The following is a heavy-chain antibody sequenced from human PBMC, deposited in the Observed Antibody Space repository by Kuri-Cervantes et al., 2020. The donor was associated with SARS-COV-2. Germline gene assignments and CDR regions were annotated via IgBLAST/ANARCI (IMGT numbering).Heavy chain of an antibody. CDR1: AGSMSSSSHY. J-gene: IGHJ4*02. V-gene: IGHV4-39*07. D-gene: IGHD5-18*01. CDR2: IYYSGSA. Sequence: SETLSLTCSVSAGSMSSSSHYWGWIRQSPEKGLEWVGSIYYSGSAYYNPSLKSRVTILVGTSNNQFSLWLSSVTAADTAVYYCARVVLDTATYDYWGQGTLVTVSS. CDR3: ARVVLDTATYDY.